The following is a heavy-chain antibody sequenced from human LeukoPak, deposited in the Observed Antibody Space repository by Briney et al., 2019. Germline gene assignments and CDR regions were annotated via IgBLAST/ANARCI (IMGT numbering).Heavy chain of an antibody. CDR1: GYTFTSYD. J-gene: IGHJ5*02. CDR3: ARDAQIVAARPYNGWFDP. Sequence: ASVKVSCKASGYTFTSYDINWVRQATGQGLEWMGWISGYNGHTKYAQKVQGRVTMSTDTSTSTVYMELRSLISDDTGVYYCARDAQIVAARPYNGWFDPWGQGTLVTVSS. V-gene: IGHV1-18*01. CDR2: ISGYNGHT. D-gene: IGHD6-6*01.